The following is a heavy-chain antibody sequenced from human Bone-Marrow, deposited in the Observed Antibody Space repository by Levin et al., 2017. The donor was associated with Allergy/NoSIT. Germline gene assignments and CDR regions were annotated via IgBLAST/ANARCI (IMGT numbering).Heavy chain of an antibody. J-gene: IGHJ4*02. V-gene: IGHV3-66*01. CDR3: ARDDVVATNH. Sequence: GESLKISCAASGFTISTNYMSWVRQVPGKGLEWVSIIHSGGRKNYADSVKGRFTISRDNYNNTLYLQRNSLRGEDTAIYYCARDDVVATNHWGQGTLVIVSS. D-gene: IGHD5-12*01. CDR1: GFTISTNY. CDR2: IHSGGRK.